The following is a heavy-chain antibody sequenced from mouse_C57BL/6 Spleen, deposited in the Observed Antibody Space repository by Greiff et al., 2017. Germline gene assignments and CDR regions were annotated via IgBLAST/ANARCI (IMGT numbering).Heavy chain of an antibody. J-gene: IGHJ2*01. V-gene: IGHV3-6*01. CDR2: ISYDGSN. D-gene: IGHD1-1*01. Sequence: EVQLVESGPSLVKPSQSLSLTCSVTGYSITSGYYWNWIRQFPGNKLEWMGYISYDGSNNYNPSLKNRISITRDTSKNQFFLKLNSVTTEDTATYYCARTDYYGSSYLFDYWGQGTTLTVSS. CDR3: ARTDYYGSSYLFDY. CDR1: GYSITSGYY.